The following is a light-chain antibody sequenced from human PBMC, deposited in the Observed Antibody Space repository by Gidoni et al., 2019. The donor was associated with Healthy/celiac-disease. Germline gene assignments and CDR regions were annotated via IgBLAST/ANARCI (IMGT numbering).Light chain of an antibody. CDR1: QDISNY. CDR3: QQYDNLLT. CDR2: DAS. V-gene: IGKV1-33*01. J-gene: IGKJ3*01. Sequence: IQMTQSPSSLSASVGERVTITCQASQDISNYLNWYQQKPGKAPKLLIYDASNLETGVPSRFSGSGYGTDFTFTISSLQPEDIVTYYCQQYDNLLTFGPGTKVDIK.